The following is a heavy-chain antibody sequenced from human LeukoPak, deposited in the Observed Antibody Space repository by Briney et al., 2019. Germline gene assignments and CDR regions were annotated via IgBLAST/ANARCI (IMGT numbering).Heavy chain of an antibody. CDR1: GGSISSYY. V-gene: IGHV4-59*01. CDR3: ARDRIIVGATGNWFDP. Sequence: SETLSLTCTVSGGSISSYYWSWIRQPPGKGLEWIGYIYYSGSTNYNPSLKSRVTISVDTSKNQFSLKLSSVTAADPAVYYCARDRIIVGATGNWFDPWGQGTLVTVSS. D-gene: IGHD1-26*01. CDR2: IYYSGST. J-gene: IGHJ5*02.